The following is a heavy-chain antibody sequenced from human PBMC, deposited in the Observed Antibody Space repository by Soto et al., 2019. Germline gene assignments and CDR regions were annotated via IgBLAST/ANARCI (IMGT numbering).Heavy chain of an antibody. D-gene: IGHD2-21*02. V-gene: IGHV1-69*08. CDR1: GGTFSSYT. J-gene: IGHJ5*02. CDR2: IIPILGIA. Sequence: QVQLVQSGAEVKKPGSSVKVSCKASGGTFSSYTISWVRQAPGQGLEWMGRIIPILGIANYAQKFQGRVTITADKSKSTDYMELSSLRSEDTAVYYCARESVPATAIFGRRWFDPWGQGTLGTVSS. CDR3: ARESVPATAIFGRRWFDP.